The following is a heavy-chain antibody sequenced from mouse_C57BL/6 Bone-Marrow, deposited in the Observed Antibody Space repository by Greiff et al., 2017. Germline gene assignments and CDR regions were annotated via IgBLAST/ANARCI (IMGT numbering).Heavy chain of an antibody. CDR2: IDPETGGT. V-gene: IGHV1-15*01. J-gene: IGHJ2*01. D-gene: IGHD1-1*01. Sequence: VQLQQSGAELVRPGASVTLSCKASGYTFTDYEMHWVKQTPVHGLEWIGAIDPETGGTAYNQKFKGKAILTADKSSSTAYMELRSLTSEDSAVYYCTRLGPYYYGSSYWGKGTTLTVSS. CDR1: GYTFTDYE. CDR3: TRLGPYYYGSSY.